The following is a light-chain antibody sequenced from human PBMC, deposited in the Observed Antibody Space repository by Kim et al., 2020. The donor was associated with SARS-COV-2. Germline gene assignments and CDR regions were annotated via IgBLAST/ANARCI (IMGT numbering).Light chain of an antibody. J-gene: IGLJ3*02. CDR1: NAHSSYA. Sequence: QPVLTQSPSASASLGASVKLTCTLSNAHSSYAIAWHQQQPEKGPRFLMKLSSDGSHSKGDGIPDRFSDSSSGAARHLTIARLQSEDEADYYCQAWGTDIHVFGGGTQLTVL. CDR3: QAWGTDIHV. V-gene: IGLV4-69*01. CDR2: LSSDGSH.